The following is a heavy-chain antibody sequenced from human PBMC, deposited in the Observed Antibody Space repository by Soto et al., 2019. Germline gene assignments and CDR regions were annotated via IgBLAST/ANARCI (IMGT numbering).Heavy chain of an antibody. Sequence: PGGSLRLSCAAYGFTFSSYSMNWVRQAPGKGLEWVSYISSSSTIYYADSVKGRFTISRDNAKNSLYLQMNSLRDEDTAVYYCARDYSPPRIAVNLFDYWGQGTLVTVSS. D-gene: IGHD6-19*01. CDR3: ARDYSPPRIAVNLFDY. CDR1: GFTFSSYS. V-gene: IGHV3-48*02. CDR2: ISSSSTI. J-gene: IGHJ4*02.